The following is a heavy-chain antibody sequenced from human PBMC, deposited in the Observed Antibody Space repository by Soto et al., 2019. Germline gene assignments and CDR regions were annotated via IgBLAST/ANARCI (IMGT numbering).Heavy chain of an antibody. Sequence: SETLSLTCAVYGGSFSGYYWSWIRQPPGKXLEWIGEINHSGSTNYNPSLTSRVTISVDTSKNQFSLKLSSVTAADTAVYYCATSQPRIGYCSGGSCYTAWSYYYGMDVWGQGTTVTVSS. CDR1: GGSFSGYY. CDR3: ATSQPRIGYCSGGSCYTAWSYYYGMDV. V-gene: IGHV4-34*01. D-gene: IGHD2-15*01. J-gene: IGHJ6*02. CDR2: INHSGST.